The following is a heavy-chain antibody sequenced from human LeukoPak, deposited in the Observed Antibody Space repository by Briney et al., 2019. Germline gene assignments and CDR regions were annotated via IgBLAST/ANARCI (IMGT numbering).Heavy chain of an antibody. D-gene: IGHD6-13*01. V-gene: IGHV1-24*01. CDR1: VYTLTELS. Sequence: ASVKVSCKVSVYTLTELSMHWVRQAPGKGLEWMGGFDPEDGETIYAQKFQGRVTMTEDTSTDTAYMELSSLRSEDTAVYYCATVRAAAGSYYFDYWGQGTLVTVSS. CDR3: ATVRAAAGSYYFDY. J-gene: IGHJ4*02. CDR2: FDPEDGET.